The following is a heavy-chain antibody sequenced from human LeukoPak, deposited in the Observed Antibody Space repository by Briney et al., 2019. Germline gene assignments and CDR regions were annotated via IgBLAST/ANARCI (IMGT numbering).Heavy chain of an antibody. V-gene: IGHV3-23*01. Sequence: GGSLRLSCAASGFTFSSYAMSWVRQAPGKGLEWASAISGSGGSTYYADSVKGRFTISRDNSKNTLYLQMNSLRAEDTAVYYCAKSGSGLRYCSGGSCQYFDYWGQGTLVTVSS. CDR3: AKSGSGLRYCSGGSCQYFDY. D-gene: IGHD2-15*01. CDR1: GFTFSSYA. CDR2: ISGSGGST. J-gene: IGHJ4*02.